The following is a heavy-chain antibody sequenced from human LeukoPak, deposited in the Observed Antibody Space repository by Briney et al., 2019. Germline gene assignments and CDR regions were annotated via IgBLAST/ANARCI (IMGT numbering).Heavy chain of an antibody. Sequence: GGSLRLSCAASGFTFSSYSMNWVRQAPGMGLEWVSYISSSSTIYYADSVKGRFTISRDNAKNSLYLQMHSLRDEDTAVYYCARQYCSGRSCYSGYYYGMDVWGQGTTVTVSS. CDR1: GFTFSSYS. CDR3: ARQYCSGRSCYSGYYYGMDV. CDR2: ISSSSTI. J-gene: IGHJ6*02. V-gene: IGHV3-48*02. D-gene: IGHD2-15*01.